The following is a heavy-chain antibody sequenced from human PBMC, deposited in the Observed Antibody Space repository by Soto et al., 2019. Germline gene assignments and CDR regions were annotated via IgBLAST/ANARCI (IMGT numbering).Heavy chain of an antibody. J-gene: IGHJ4*02. CDR2: IWYDGSNK. Sequence: QVQLVESGGGVVQPGRSLRLSCAASGFILTSYGMHWVRQAPGKGLEWVAVIWYDGSNKYYADSVKGRFTISRDNSKNTLYVQMNSLRAEDTAVYYCARDCAGYSSGWYQRGGFDYWGQGTLVTVSS. CDR3: ARDCAGYSSGWYQRGGFDY. CDR1: GFILTSYG. D-gene: IGHD6-19*01. V-gene: IGHV3-33*01.